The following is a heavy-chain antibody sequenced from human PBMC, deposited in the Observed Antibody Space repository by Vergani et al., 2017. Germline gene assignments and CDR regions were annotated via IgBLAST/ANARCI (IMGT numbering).Heavy chain of an antibody. D-gene: IGHD2-2*01. CDR2: ISYDGSNK. V-gene: IGHV3-30-3*01. J-gene: IGHJ4*02. CDR1: GFTFSSYA. Sequence: QVQLVESGGGVVQPGRSLRLSCAASGFTFSSYAMHWVRRAPGKGLEWVAVISYDGSNKYYADSVKGRFTISRDNSKNTLYLQMNSLRAEDTAVYYCARGDCSSTSCYVSGGYWGQGTLVTVSS. CDR3: ARGDCSSTSCYVSGGY.